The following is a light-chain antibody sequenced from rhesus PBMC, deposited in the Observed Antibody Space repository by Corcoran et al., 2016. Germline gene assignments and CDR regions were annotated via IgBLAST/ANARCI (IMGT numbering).Light chain of an antibody. CDR1: QAINSY. J-gene: IGKJ4*01. CDR2: YTS. V-gene: IGKV1-37*01. CDR3: QQYITVPLT. Sequence: DIQMTQSPSSLSASVGDTVTITCRASQAINSYLAWYQQTPGKAPKPLIYYTSTLERGVPSRFSGSGFGTEFTLTISSLQPEEFAIFYCQQYITVPLTFGGGTKVEIK.